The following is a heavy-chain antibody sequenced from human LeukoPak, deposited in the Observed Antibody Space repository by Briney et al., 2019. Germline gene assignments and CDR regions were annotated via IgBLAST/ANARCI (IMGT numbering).Heavy chain of an antibody. CDR2: IRYSGTT. J-gene: IGHJ5*02. V-gene: IGHV4-39*01. CDR3: ATSDTVSTYNWFDP. CDR1: VGSISSNNYF. Sequence: PSETLSLTCNVSVGSISSNNYFWGWIRRPPGKGLEWIGSIRYSGTTYYHPSLKSRVTLSVNTSKSQFSLNLSSLTAADTAVYYCATSDTVSTYNWFDPWGQGTLVTVS. D-gene: IGHD5/OR15-5a*01.